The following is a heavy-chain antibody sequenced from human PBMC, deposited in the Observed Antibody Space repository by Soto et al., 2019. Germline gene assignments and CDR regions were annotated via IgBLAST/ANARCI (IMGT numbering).Heavy chain of an antibody. Sequence: PSGSLALACAFSGGSVSISTYYGGCIRQPPGKGLEWIGSIYYSGSTYYSPSLKSRLTISVDTSKNQFSLKLSSVTAADTAVYYCAREGDGYNPPTFDYWGPGTLVTVSS. CDR2: IYYSGST. CDR1: GGSVSISTYY. J-gene: IGHJ4*02. D-gene: IGHD5-12*01. CDR3: AREGDGYNPPTFDY. V-gene: IGHV4-39*02.